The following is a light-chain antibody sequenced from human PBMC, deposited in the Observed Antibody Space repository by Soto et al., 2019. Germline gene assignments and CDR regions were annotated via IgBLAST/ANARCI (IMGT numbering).Light chain of an antibody. CDR1: QSVSKN. CDR2: DAS. V-gene: IGKV3-15*01. CDR3: QQYNNWFSIT. Sequence: EILLTQSPCTLSVSPGEGATLSCRASQSVSKNVAWYQQKPGQAPRLLILDASTRATGIPARFSGSGSGTEFTLTISSLQYEDFAFYYCQQYNNWFSITFGQGTRLEIK. J-gene: IGKJ5*01.